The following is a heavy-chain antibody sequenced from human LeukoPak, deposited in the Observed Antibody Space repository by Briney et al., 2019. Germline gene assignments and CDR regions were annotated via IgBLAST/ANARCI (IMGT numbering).Heavy chain of an antibody. CDR1: GFTVSSNY. CDR3: AKDRGDLPPYFDY. V-gene: IGHV3-21*01. CDR2: ISSSSSYI. J-gene: IGHJ4*02. D-gene: IGHD2-21*02. Sequence: GGSLRLSCAASGFTVSSNYMSWVRQAPGKGLEWVSSISSSSSYIYYADSVKGRFTISRDNAKNSLYLQMNSLRAEDTAVYYCAKDRGDLPPYFDYWGQGTLVTVSS.